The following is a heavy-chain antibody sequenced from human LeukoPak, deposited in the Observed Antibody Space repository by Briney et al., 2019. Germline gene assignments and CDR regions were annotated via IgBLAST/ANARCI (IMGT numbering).Heavy chain of an antibody. V-gene: IGHV3-30*04. J-gene: IGHJ4*02. CDR3: AKVWAGQSFSHFDY. CDR1: GFTFSSYA. CDR2: ISYDGSNK. Sequence: GGSLRLSCAASGFTFSSYAMHWVRQAPGKGLEWVAVISYDGSNKYYADSVKGRFTISRDNSKNTLYLQMSNLRAEDTAVYYCAKVWAGQSFSHFDYWGQGTLVTVSS. D-gene: IGHD1-26*01.